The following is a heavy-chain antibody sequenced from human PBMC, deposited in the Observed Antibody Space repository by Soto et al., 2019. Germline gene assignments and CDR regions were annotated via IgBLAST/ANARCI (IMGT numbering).Heavy chain of an antibody. Sequence: AETLSLSCSLYSGSLSGYYWSWIRQPPGKGLEWIGEISPSGTTNYSPSLKSRVSISVDTSKNQFSLNLTSLTAADTAVYYCARAPKVSGSAQTRPDFWGQGSLVTVSS. CDR2: ISPSGTT. D-gene: IGHD6-6*01. CDR3: ARAPKVSGSAQTRPDF. J-gene: IGHJ4*02. V-gene: IGHV4-34*01. CDR1: SGSLSGYY.